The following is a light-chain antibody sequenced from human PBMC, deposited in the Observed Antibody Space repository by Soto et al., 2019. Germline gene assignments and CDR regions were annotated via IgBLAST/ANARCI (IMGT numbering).Light chain of an antibody. CDR3: VLLCSGEWV. CDR1: TGAVTSDYY. CDR2: RTN. Sequence: QAVVTQEPSLTVSPGGTVTLTCALTTGAVTSDYYPNWFQRKPGQALRTLIYRTNNKHSWTPARFSGSLLGGKAALTLSGVQPEDEADYYCVLLCSGEWVFGGGTKATVL. V-gene: IGLV7-43*01. J-gene: IGLJ3*02.